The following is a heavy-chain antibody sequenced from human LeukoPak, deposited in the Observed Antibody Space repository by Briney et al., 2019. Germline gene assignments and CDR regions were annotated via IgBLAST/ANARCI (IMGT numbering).Heavy chain of an antibody. CDR1: GFTFSSYW. V-gene: IGHV3-7*01. CDR3: ARDSYSSSWRYYYYYYMDV. Sequence: PGGSLRLSCAASGFTFSSYWMSWVRQAPGKGLEWVANIKQDGSEKYYVDSVKGRFTISRDNAKNSLYLQMNSLRAEDTAVYYCARDSYSSSWRYYYYYYMDVWGKGTTVTISS. J-gene: IGHJ6*03. D-gene: IGHD6-13*01. CDR2: IKQDGSEK.